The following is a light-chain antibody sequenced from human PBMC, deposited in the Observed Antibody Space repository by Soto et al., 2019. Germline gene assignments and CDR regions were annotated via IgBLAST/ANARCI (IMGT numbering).Light chain of an antibody. Sequence: EIQLTQSPSYLSESVGDIVTITCRASQGISSYLAWYQQKPGKAPKLLIYAASTLQSGVPSRFSGSGSGTEFTLTISSLQPEDFATYYCQQLNSYPFLTFGGGTKVEIK. CDR1: QGISSY. CDR3: QQLNSYPFLT. CDR2: AAS. J-gene: IGKJ4*01. V-gene: IGKV1-9*01.